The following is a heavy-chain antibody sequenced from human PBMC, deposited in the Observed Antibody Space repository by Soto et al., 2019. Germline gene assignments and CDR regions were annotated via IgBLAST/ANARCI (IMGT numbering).Heavy chain of an antibody. D-gene: IGHD6-19*01. Sequence: EVQLVESGGGLVQPGGSLKLSCAASGFSFSDSVMHWVRQASGKGLEWVGRIRSKGNNYATAYAASMNGRFTISRDDSKSTTYRKMSSRKTEDTAVYYCTSHGDFIGWLPGHWGPGTLVTVYS. CDR3: TSHGDFIGWLPGH. J-gene: IGHJ4*02. V-gene: IGHV3-73*02. CDR1: GFSFSDSV. CDR2: IRSKGNNYAT.